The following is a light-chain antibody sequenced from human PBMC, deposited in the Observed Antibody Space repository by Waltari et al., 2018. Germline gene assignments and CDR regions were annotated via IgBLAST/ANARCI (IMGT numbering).Light chain of an antibody. Sequence: EIVLTQSPATLSLSPGERATLSCRASQRVSSYLAWYRQKPGQAPRLLIYDASNRATGIPARFSGSGSGTDFTLTISSLEPEDFAVYYCQQRSNWPPMYTFGQGTKLEIK. V-gene: IGKV3-11*01. J-gene: IGKJ2*01. CDR1: QRVSSY. CDR2: DAS. CDR3: QQRSNWPPMYT.